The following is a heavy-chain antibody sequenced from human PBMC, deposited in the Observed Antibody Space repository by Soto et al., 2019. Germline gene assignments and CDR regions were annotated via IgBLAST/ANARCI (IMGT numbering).Heavy chain of an antibody. D-gene: IGHD3-3*01. CDR3: ATGAYYDFWSGYYTGYYGMDV. J-gene: IGHJ6*02. CDR2: FDPEDGET. V-gene: IGHV1-24*01. Sequence: ASVKVSCKVSGYTLTGLSMHWVRQAPGKGLEWMGGFDPEDGETIYAQKFQGRVTMTEDTSTDTAYMEPSSLRSEDTAVYYCATGAYYDFWSGYYTGYYGMDVWGQGTTVTVSS. CDR1: GYTLTGLS.